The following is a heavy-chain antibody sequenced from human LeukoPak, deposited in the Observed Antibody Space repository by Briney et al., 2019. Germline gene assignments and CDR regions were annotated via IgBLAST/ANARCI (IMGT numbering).Heavy chain of an antibody. Sequence: GGSLRLSCAASGFTFSSYWMSWVRQAPGKGLEWVANIKQDGSEKHYVDSVKGRFTISRDKAKNLVYLQMNSLRAEDTAMYYCARDITYYDFWSGYTYWGQGTLVTVSS. D-gene: IGHD3-3*01. CDR1: GFTFSSYW. J-gene: IGHJ4*02. V-gene: IGHV3-7*03. CDR2: IKQDGSEK. CDR3: ARDITYYDFWSGYTY.